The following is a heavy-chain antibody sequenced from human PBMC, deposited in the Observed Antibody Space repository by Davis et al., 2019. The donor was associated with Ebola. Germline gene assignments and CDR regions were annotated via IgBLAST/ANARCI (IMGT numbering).Heavy chain of an antibody. Sequence: AASVKVSCKASGCTFTNYDVHWVRQGTGQGLEWIGWMNPNSANTGYGQKFQGRVTMTRNTSISTAYMELSSLTSEDTAVYYCARGRKVAKMGSWFDSWGQGTLVTVSS. V-gene: IGHV1-8*01. CDR1: GCTFTNYD. J-gene: IGHJ5*01. CDR2: MNPNSANT. D-gene: IGHD5-12*01. CDR3: ARGRKVAKMGSWFDS.